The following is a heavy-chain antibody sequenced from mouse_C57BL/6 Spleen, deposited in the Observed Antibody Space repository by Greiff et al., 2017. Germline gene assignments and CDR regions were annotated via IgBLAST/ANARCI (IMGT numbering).Heavy chain of an antibody. Sequence: EVKLMESGAGLVKPGGSLKLSCAASGFTFSSYAMSWVRQTPEKRLEWVAYISSGGDYIYYADTVKGRFTISRDNARNTLYLQMSSLKSEDTAMYYCTREGYDEYFDVWGTGTTVTVSS. CDR1: GFTFSSYA. CDR2: ISSGGDYI. V-gene: IGHV5-9-1*02. D-gene: IGHD2-2*01. CDR3: TREGYDEYFDV. J-gene: IGHJ1*03.